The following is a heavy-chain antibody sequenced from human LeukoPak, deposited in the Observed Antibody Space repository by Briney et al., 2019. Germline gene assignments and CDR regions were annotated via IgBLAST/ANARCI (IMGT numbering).Heavy chain of an antibody. CDR1: GGSISSGGYY. CDR2: IYHSGST. Sequence: SQTLSLTCTGSGGSISSGGYYWSWIRQPPGKGLEWIGYIYHSGSTYYNPSLKSRVTISVDRSKNQFSLKLSSVTAADTAVYYCARDPAVQQAFDIWGQGTMVTVSS. J-gene: IGHJ3*02. CDR3: ARDPAVQQAFDI. D-gene: IGHD6-13*01. V-gene: IGHV4-30-2*01.